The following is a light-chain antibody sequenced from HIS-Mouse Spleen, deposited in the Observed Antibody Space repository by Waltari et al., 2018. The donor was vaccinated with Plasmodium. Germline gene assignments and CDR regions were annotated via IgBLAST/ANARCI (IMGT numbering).Light chain of an antibody. CDR1: QSVSSSY. CDR2: GAS. V-gene: IGKV3-20*01. J-gene: IGKJ2*01. CDR3: QQYGSSPYT. Sequence: EIVLTQSPGTLSLSPGERATLSCRASQSVSSSYLAWYQQKPGQAPRLLIYGASRRATGIPDRFSGSWSWTDFTLNISRLEPEDFAVYYCQQYGSSPYTFGQGTKLEIK.